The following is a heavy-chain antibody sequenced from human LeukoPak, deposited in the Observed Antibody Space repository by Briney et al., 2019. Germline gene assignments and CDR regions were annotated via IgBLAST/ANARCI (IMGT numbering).Heavy chain of an antibody. CDR2: INPSGGST. Sequence: ASVKVSCETSGYTFTSYYMHWVRQAPGQGLEWMGIINPSGGSTNYAQKFQGRVTMTRDTSTSTVYMELSSLRSEDTAVYYCARDQGLTGYFDYWGQGSLVTVSS. CDR3: ARDQGLTGYFDY. V-gene: IGHV1-46*01. J-gene: IGHJ4*02. CDR1: GYTFTSYY. D-gene: IGHD3-9*01.